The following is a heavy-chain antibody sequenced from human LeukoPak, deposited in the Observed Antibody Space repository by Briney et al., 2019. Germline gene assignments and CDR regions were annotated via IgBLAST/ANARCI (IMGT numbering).Heavy chain of an antibody. CDR3: AREQSLEYSIRFGIAAAGGGGWFDP. CDR2: INTNTGNP. J-gene: IGHJ5*02. V-gene: IGHV7-4-1*02. CDR1: GYTFTSYA. D-gene: IGHD6-13*01. Sequence: ASVKVSCKASGYTFTSYAMNWVRQAPGRGLEWMGWINTNTGNPTYAQGFTGRFVFSLDTSVSTAYLQISSLKAEDTAVYYCAREQSLEYSIRFGIAAAGGGGWFDPWGQGTLVTVSS.